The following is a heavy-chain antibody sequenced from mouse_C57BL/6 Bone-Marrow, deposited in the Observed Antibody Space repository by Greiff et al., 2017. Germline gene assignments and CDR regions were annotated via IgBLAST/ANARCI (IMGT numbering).Heavy chain of an antibody. CDR3: ARWAGNYVGDY. V-gene: IGHV1-81*01. CDR2: IYPRSGNT. D-gene: IGHD2-1*01. CDR1: GYTFTSYG. J-gene: IGHJ2*01. Sequence: QVQLQQSGAELARPGASVKLSCKASGYTFTSYGISWVKQRTGQGLEWIGRIYPRSGNTYYNEKFKGKATLTADKSSSTAYMQLRSLTSEDSAVYFCARWAGNYVGDYWGQGTTLTVSS.